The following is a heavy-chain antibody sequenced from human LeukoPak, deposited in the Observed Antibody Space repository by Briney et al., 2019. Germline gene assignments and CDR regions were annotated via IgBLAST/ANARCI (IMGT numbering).Heavy chain of an antibody. V-gene: IGHV1-8*01. CDR3: ARSKVPAAIKGGAFDY. CDR2: MNPNSGIT. J-gene: IGHJ4*02. Sequence: ASVKVSCKASGYTFTSYDINWVRQATGQGLEWMGWMNPNSGITGYAQKFQGRVTMTRNTSISTAYMELSSLRSEDTAVYYCARSKVPAAIKGGAFDYWGQGTLVTVSS. CDR1: GYTFTSYD. D-gene: IGHD2-2*01.